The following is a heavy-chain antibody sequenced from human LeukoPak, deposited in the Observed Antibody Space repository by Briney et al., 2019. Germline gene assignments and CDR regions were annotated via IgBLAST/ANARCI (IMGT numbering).Heavy chain of an antibody. V-gene: IGHV3-7*03. CDR2: IKLDGSEK. D-gene: IGHD3/OR15-3a*01. J-gene: IGHJ4*02. CDR1: GFTFGKYW. CDR3: ARDQYDTWSRRGNFDS. Sequence: GGSLRLSCVASGFTFGKYWMSWVRQAPGKGLEWVANIKLDGSEKNYVDSVKGRFTISRDNTKNSLYLQMNSLRAEDAAVFYCARDQYDTWSRRGNFDSWGQGSLVTVSS.